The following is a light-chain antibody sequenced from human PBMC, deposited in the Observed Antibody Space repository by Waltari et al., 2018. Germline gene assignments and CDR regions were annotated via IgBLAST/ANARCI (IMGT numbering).Light chain of an antibody. CDR2: ATS. CDR1: QSISSY. CDR3: QQSFSIPLS. Sequence: DIQMTQSPSSLSASVGDRVTIPCRASQSISSYLNWYQQKPGKAPRLLIFATSSLQSGVPSRFSGSGSGTDFTLTISSLQPEDFATYYCQQSFSIPLSFGGGTRVES. J-gene: IGKJ4*01. V-gene: IGKV1-39*01.